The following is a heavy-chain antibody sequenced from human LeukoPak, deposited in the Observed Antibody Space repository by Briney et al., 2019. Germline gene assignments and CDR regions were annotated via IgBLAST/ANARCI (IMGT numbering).Heavy chain of an antibody. V-gene: IGHV3-23*01. CDR2: ISGSGGST. J-gene: IGHJ4*02. CDR3: AKDLRTYGSGSYCYDY. CDR1: GFTFSSHV. Sequence: GGSLRLACVASGFTFSSHVMTWVRQAPGKGLEWVSAISGSGGSTYYADSVKGRFTISRDNSKNTLYLQMNSLRAEDTAVYYCAKDLRTYGSGSYCYDYWGQGTLVTVSS. D-gene: IGHD3-10*01.